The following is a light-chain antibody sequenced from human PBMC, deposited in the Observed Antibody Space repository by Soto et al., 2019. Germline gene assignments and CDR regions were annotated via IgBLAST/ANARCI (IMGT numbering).Light chain of an antibody. J-gene: IGKJ2*01. Sequence: DIQMTQSPSTLSASVGDTVTVTCRASQSVSGWLAWYQQKPGKAPKLLIYDASSLESGVPSRFSGRGSGTEFTLTISSLQPDDCATYYCHTYNSYSLHTFGQGTKLEIK. CDR1: QSVSGW. V-gene: IGKV1-5*01. CDR3: HTYNSYSLHT. CDR2: DAS.